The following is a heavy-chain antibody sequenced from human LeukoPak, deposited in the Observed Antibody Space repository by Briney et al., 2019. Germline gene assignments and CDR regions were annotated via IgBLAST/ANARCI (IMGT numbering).Heavy chain of an antibody. CDR2: IYYSGST. J-gene: IGHJ4*02. CDR3: AGAPLPRCSSTSCFFYFDY. CDR1: GGSISSYY. V-gene: IGHV4-59*01. D-gene: IGHD2-2*01. Sequence: SETLSLTCTVSGGSISSYYWSWIRQPPGKGLEWIGYIYYSGSTNYNPSLKSRVTISVDTSKDQFSLKLSSVTAADTAVYYCAGAPLPRCSSTSCFFYFDYWGQGTLVTVSS.